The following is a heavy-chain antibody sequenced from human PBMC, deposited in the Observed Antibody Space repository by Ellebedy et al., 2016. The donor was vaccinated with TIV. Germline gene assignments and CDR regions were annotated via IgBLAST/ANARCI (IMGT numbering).Heavy chain of an antibody. CDR3: AKDRHRMDV. J-gene: IGHJ6*02. CDR2: IRYDGSNK. CDR1: GFTFSNFG. V-gene: IGHV3-30*02. Sequence: PGGSLRLSCAAPGFTFSNFGMHWVRQAPGKGLEWVAFIRYDGSNKYYADSVKGRFTISRDNSKNTLYLQMHSLRPEDTAMYYCAKDRHRMDVWGQGTTVTVSS.